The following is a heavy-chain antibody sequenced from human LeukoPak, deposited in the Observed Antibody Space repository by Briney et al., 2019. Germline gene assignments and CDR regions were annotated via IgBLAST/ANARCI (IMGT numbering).Heavy chain of an antibody. J-gene: IGHJ4*02. CDR2: ISSSSSYI. Sequence: PGGSLRLSCAASGFIFSSYSMNWVRQAPGTGLEWVSSISSSSSYIYYADPVKGRFTISRDNAKNSLYLQMNSLRAEDTAVYYCARDYGGNVPFPVDYWGQGTLVTVSS. V-gene: IGHV3-21*01. CDR3: ARDYGGNVPFPVDY. D-gene: IGHD4-23*01. CDR1: GFIFSSYS.